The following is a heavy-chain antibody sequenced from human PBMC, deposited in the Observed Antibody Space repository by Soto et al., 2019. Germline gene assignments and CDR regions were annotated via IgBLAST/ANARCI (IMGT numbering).Heavy chain of an antibody. D-gene: IGHD1-26*01. J-gene: IGHJ3*02. CDR1: GCTFTAYY. V-gene: IGHV1-2*02. CDR3: ARVRIPQWDDAFDI. CDR2: INPNNGGA. Sequence: QVQLVQSGAEVKKPGASVKVACKASGCTFTAYYMHWVRQAPGQGLEWMGWINPNNGGATYAQKFQGRVTMTRDTSINTAYMELSRLRSDDTAVYYCARVRIPQWDDAFDIWGLGTRVTVSS.